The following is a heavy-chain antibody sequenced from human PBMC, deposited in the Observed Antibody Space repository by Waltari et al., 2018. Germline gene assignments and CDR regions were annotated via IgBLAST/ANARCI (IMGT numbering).Heavy chain of an antibody. CDR3: AKDLVDIVVVVAATPEYFQH. J-gene: IGHJ1*01. CDR2: IRGSGGST. CDR1: GFTFSSYA. D-gene: IGHD2-15*01. V-gene: IGHV3-23*01. Sequence: EVQLLESGGGLVQPGGSLRLSCAASGFTFSSYAMSWVRQAPGKGLGWVSAIRGSGGSTYYADSVKGRFTISRDNSKNTLYLQMNSLRAEDTAVYYCAKDLVDIVVVVAATPEYFQHWGQGTLVTVSS.